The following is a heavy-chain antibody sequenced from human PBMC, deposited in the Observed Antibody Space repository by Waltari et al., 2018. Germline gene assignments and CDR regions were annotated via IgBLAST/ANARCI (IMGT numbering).Heavy chain of an antibody. CDR1: GFSFSSYT. CDR2: ISSSSTYI. J-gene: IGHJ4*02. D-gene: IGHD3-10*01. V-gene: IGHV3-21*01. CDR3: LRSFDY. Sequence: EVQMVESGGGLVTPGGSLSLSCAASGFSFSSYTMNGVRQAPGKGLEWVSSISSSSTYIHYADSVKGRFTISRDNAKNSLYLQMNSLRVEDTAVYYCLRSFDYWGQGTLVTVSS.